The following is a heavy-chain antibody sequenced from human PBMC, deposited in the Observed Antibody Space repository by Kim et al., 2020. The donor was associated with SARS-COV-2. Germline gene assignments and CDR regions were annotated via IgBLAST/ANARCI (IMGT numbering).Heavy chain of an antibody. D-gene: IGHD3-3*01. CDR3: ARDPSLNDDFWSGYSFAGDAFDI. CDR2: IIPIFGTA. CDR1: GGTFSSYA. Sequence: SVKVSCKASGGTFSSYAISWVRQAPGQGLEWMGGIIPIFGTANYAQKFQGRVTITADESTSTAYMELSSLRSEDTAVYYCARDPSLNDDFWSGYSFAGDAFDIWGQGTMVTVSS. V-gene: IGHV1-69*13. J-gene: IGHJ3*02.